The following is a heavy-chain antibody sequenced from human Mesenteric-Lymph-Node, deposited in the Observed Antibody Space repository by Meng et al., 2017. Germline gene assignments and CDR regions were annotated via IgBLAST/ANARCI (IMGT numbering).Heavy chain of an antibody. V-gene: IGHV3-23*01. CDR1: GFTFSDYY. D-gene: IGHD1-20*01. Sequence: GGSLRLSCAASGFTFSDYYMSWIRQAPGKGLEWVSGIGGGPDDTFYADSVKGRFTISRDNSKNMLYLQMNSLRAEDTAVYYCAKDRESYNSVWDAFDIWGQGTMVTVSS. J-gene: IGHJ3*02. CDR2: IGGGPDDT. CDR3: AKDRESYNSVWDAFDI.